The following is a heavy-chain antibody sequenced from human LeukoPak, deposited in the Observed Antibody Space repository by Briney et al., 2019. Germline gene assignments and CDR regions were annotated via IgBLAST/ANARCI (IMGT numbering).Heavy chain of an antibody. V-gene: IGHV3-21*01. J-gene: IGHJ3*02. CDR2: ISSSSSYI. D-gene: IGHD6-19*01. Sequence: GGSLRLSCAASGFTFSSYSMNWVRQAPGKGLEWVSSISSSSSYIYYADSVKGRFTISRDNAKNSLYLQMDSLRAEDTAVYYCARDSDSSGWYSAFDIWGQGTMVTVSS. CDR3: ARDSDSSGWYSAFDI. CDR1: GFTFSSYS.